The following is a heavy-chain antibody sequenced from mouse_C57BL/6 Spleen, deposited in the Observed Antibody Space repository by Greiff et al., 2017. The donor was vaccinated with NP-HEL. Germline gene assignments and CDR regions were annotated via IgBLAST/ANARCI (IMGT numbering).Heavy chain of an antibody. V-gene: IGHV5-4*01. CDR2: ISDGGSYT. CDR3: ARDLWDRDYAMDY. D-gene: IGHD3-3*01. Sequence: DVKLVESGGGLVKPGGSLKLSCAASGFTFSSYAMSWVRQTPEKRLEWVATISDGGSYTYYPDNVKGRFTISRDNAKNNLYLQMSHLKSEDTAMYYCARDLWDRDYAMDYWGQGTSVTVSS. CDR1: GFTFSSYA. J-gene: IGHJ4*01.